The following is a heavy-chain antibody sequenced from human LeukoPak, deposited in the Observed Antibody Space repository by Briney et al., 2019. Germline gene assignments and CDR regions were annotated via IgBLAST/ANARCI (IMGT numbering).Heavy chain of an antibody. J-gene: IGHJ6*04. Sequence: SETLSLTCAVYGGSFSGYYWSWIRQPPGKGLEWIGEINHSGSTNSNPSLKSRVTISVDTSKNQFSLKLSSVTAADTAVYYCARRAYYYGSGSYGMDVWGKGTTVTVSS. CDR1: GGSFSGYY. V-gene: IGHV4-34*01. D-gene: IGHD3-10*01. CDR3: ARRAYYYGSGSYGMDV. CDR2: INHSGST.